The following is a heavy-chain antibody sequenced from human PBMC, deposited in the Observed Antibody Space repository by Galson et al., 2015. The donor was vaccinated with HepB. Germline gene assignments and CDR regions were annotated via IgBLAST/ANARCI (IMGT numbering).Heavy chain of an antibody. CDR2: ISASGGST. V-gene: IGHV3-23*01. J-gene: IGHJ4*02. CDR3: AKDGFPDYNSSPAALRGFDF. D-gene: IGHD6-6*01. Sequence: SLRLSCAASQFTFSSYSMNWVRQAPGKGLEWVSGISASGGSTYYADSVNGRFTISRDNSKNTLYLQMNSLRAEDTAVYYCAKDGFPDYNSSPAALRGFDFWGQGTLVTVSS. CDR1: QFTFSSYS.